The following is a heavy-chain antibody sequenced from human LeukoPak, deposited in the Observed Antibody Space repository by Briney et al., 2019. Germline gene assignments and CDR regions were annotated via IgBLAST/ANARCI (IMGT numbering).Heavy chain of an antibody. J-gene: IGHJ4*02. CDR2: IIPIFGTA. D-gene: IGHD3-22*01. V-gene: IGHV1-69*13. CDR3: ARLLPGRDSSGYDFDY. CDR1: GGTFSSYA. Sequence: SVKVSCKASGGTFSSYAISWVRQAPGQGLEWMGGIIPIFGTANYAQKFQGRVTITADESTSTAYMELSSLRSEDTAVYYCARLLPGRDSSGYDFDYWGQGTLVTVSS.